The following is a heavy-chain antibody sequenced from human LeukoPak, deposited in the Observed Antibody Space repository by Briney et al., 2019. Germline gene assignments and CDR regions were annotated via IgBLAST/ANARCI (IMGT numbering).Heavy chain of an antibody. CDR2: ISYGVTYK. D-gene: IGHD3-10*01. CDR1: GFTFSNYA. Sequence: GGSLRLSCAASGFTFSNYAMNWVRQAPGKGLEWVAVISYGVTYKNYADSVKGRFTISRDNSKNTLYLQMNSLRVDDTAVYYCAREYRGGFDYWGQGTLVTVSS. CDR3: AREYRGGFDY. V-gene: IGHV3-30-3*01. J-gene: IGHJ4*02.